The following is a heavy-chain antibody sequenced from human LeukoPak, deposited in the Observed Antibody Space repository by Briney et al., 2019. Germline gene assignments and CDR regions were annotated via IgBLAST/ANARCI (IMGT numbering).Heavy chain of an antibody. J-gene: IGHJ6*03. D-gene: IGHD2/OR15-2a*01. V-gene: IGHV3-30-3*01. Sequence: PGGSLRLSCAASGFTFSSYAMHWVRQAPGKGLEWVAVISYDGSNKYYADSVKGRFTISRDNSKNTLYLQMNSLRAEDTAVYYCARDNSGYYYYYMDVWGKGTTVTVSS. CDR3: ARDNSGYYYYYMDV. CDR2: ISYDGSNK. CDR1: GFTFSSYA.